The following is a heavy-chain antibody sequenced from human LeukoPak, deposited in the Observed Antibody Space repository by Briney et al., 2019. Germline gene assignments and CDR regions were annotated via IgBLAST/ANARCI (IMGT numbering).Heavy chain of an antibody. CDR3: ARDKGDSSGYYDEGGVRFDP. CDR1: GYTFTGYY. CDR2: INPNSGGT. J-gene: IGHJ5*02. Sequence: ASVKVSCKASGYTFTGYYMHWVRQAPGQGLEWMGWINPNSGGTSYAQKFQGRVTMTRDMSTSTVYMELSSLRSEDTAVYYCARDKGDSSGYYDEGGVRFDPWGQGTLVTVSS. D-gene: IGHD3-22*01. V-gene: IGHV1-2*02.